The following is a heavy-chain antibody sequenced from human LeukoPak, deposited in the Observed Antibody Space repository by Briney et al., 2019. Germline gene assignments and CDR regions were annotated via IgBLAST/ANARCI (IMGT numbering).Heavy chain of an antibody. V-gene: IGHV1-46*01. CDR2: INPSGGST. J-gene: IGHJ4*02. CDR3: ARDKRRNIVVVVAATVPDY. D-gene: IGHD2-15*01. CDR1: GYTCTSYY. Sequence: ASVKVSCKASGYTCTSYYMHWVRQAPGQGLEWMGIINPSGGSTSYAQKFQGRVTMTRRTSTSTVYMELSSLRSEDTAVYYCARDKRRNIVVVVAATVPDYWGQGTLVTVSS.